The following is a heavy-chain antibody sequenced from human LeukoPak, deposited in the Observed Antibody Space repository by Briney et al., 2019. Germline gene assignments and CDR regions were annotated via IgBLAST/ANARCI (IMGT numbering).Heavy chain of an antibody. CDR2: ISYDGSNK. J-gene: IGHJ4*02. V-gene: IGHV3-30*03. D-gene: IGHD2-15*01. CDR1: GFTFSSYG. CDR3: ARVAAPIYFDY. Sequence: GGSLRLSCAASGFTFSSYGMHWVRQAPGKGLEWVAVISYDGSNKYYADSVKGRFTISRDNSKNTLYLQMNSLRAEDTAVYYCARVAAPIYFDYWGQGTLVTVSS.